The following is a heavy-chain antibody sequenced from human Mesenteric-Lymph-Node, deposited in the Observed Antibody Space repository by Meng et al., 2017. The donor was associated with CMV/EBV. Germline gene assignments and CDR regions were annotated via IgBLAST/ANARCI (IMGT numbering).Heavy chain of an antibody. CDR1: CDSISNSTSY. Sequence: QLQESGPGLVKPSKTLSLSCIASCDSISNSTSYWTWIRQPPGKGLEWIGSVHHSGTTYYNPSLKGRLTISVDTSANLFSLRLTTVTAADTATYYCARRGNYDSDYSEYWGQGTLVTVSS. CDR2: VHHSGTT. V-gene: IGHV4-39*01. CDR3: ARRGNYDSDYSEY. J-gene: IGHJ4*02. D-gene: IGHD3-22*01.